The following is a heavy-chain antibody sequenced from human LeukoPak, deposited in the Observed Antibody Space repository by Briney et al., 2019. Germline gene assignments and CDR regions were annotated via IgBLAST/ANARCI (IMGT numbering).Heavy chain of an antibody. CDR2: INTISGDK. V-gene: IGHV1-2*06. CDR3: ARGTNQASSNSWYECWFDP. D-gene: IGHD6-13*01. Sequence: ASVKVSCKTSGYTFTGYYMHWVGQAPGQGVEWMGRINTISGDKKFAQKFQGRVTIIRDTSISTAYMELSSLRSDDTAVYYCARGTNQASSNSWYECWFDPWGQGTLVTVSS. CDR1: GYTFTGYY. J-gene: IGHJ5*02.